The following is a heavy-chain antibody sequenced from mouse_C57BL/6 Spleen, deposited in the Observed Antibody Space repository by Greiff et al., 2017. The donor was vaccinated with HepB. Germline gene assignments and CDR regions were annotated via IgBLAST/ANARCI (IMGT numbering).Heavy chain of an antibody. CDR1: GFTFNTYA. J-gene: IGHJ1*03. Sequence: GGGLVQPKGSLKLSCAASGFTFNTYAMHWVRQAPGKGLEWVARIRSKSSNYATYYADSVKDRFTISRDDSQSMLYLQMNNLKTEDTAMYYCVRGAFYYDYDEGEYFDVWGTGTTVTVSS. V-gene: IGHV10-3*01. D-gene: IGHD2-4*01. CDR2: IRSKSSNYAT. CDR3: VRGAFYYDYDEGEYFDV.